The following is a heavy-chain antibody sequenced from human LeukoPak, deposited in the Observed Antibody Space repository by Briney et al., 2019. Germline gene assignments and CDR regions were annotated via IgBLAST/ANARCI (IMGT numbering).Heavy chain of an antibody. J-gene: IGHJ4*02. CDR3: ARGRYDSSGYYSY. CDR2: MNPDSGDT. Sequence: ASVKVSCKASGYTFTSHDINWVRQATGQGLEWMGWMNPDSGDTGYAQKFQGRVTVTRDTSISTAYMELSSLRSDDTAVYYCARGRYDSSGYYSYWGQGTLVTVSS. D-gene: IGHD3-22*01. CDR1: GYTFTSHD. V-gene: IGHV1-8*03.